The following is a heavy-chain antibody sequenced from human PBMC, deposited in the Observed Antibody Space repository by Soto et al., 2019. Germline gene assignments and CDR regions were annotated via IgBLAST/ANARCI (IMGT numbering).Heavy chain of an antibody. V-gene: IGHV3-23*01. CDR2: ISGSGGST. D-gene: IGHD3-22*01. CDR3: AKDQGIITMIVVVITLDY. J-gene: IGHJ4*02. Sequence: GGSLRLSCAASGFTFSSYAMSWVRQAPGKGLEWVSAISGSGGSTYYADSVKGRFTISRDNSKNTLYLQMNSLRAEDTAVYYCAKDQGIITMIVVVITLDYWGQGTLVTVSS. CDR1: GFTFSSYA.